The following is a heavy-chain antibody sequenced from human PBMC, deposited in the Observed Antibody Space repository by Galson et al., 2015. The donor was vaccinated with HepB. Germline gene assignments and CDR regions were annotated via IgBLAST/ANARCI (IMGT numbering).Heavy chain of an antibody. J-gene: IGHJ4*02. CDR1: GFTFSSYA. D-gene: IGHD6-19*01. CDR2: ISGSAEST. CDR3: ARSRRDYTSGWYVEGILAH. Sequence: SLRLSCAASGFTFSSYAMSWVRQAPGKGLEWVSGISGSAESTYYADSVKGRLTISRDNSKSTLYLQMNSLRAKDTAIYYCARSRRDYTSGWYVEGILAHWGQGTLVTVSA. V-gene: IGHV3-23*01.